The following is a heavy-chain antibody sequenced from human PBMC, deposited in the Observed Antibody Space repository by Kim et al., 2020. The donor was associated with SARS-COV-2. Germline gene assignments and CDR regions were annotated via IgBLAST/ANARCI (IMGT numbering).Heavy chain of an antibody. J-gene: IGHJ4*02. V-gene: IGHV1-8*01. CDR1: GYTFTSYD. D-gene: IGHD3-22*01. CDR2: MNPNSGNT. Sequence: ASVKVSCKASGYTFTSYDINWVRQATGQGLAWMGWMNPNSGNTGYAQKFQGRVTMTRNTSISTAYMELSRLRSEDTAVYYCARGTWDYYDSSGYRTYYFHYGGQGTLVTLST. CDR3: ARGTWDYYDSSGYRTYYFHY.